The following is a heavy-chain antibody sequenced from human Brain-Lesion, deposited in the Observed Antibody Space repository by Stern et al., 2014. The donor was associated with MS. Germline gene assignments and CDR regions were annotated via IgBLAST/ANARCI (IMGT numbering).Heavy chain of an antibody. V-gene: IGHV3-74*01. CDR3: TRTAYHFEH. J-gene: IGHJ4*02. Sequence: EVQLVESGGGLVQPGGSLRLSCTGSGFTFNNYWMDWVRHVPGQGLVWVQRIKWDGNITNYADSGKGRFAIPRNDAKNKLYRHMNSLRAEDTAGYYSTRTAYHFEHWGQGTLVTVSS. CDR1: GFTFNNYW. CDR2: IKWDGNIT.